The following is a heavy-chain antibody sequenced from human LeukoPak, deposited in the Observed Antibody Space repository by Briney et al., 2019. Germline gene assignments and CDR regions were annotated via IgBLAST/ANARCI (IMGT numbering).Heavy chain of an antibody. V-gene: IGHV4-59*12. CDR3: ARFRGIYYYYYMDV. Sequence: SETLSLTCTVSGGSISSYYWSWIRQPPGKGLEWIGYIYYSGSTNYNPSLKSRVTISVDTSKNQFSLKLSSVTAADTAVYYCARFRGIYYYYYMDVWGKGTTATVSS. CDR2: IYYSGST. D-gene: IGHD3-10*01. CDR1: GGSISSYY. J-gene: IGHJ6*03.